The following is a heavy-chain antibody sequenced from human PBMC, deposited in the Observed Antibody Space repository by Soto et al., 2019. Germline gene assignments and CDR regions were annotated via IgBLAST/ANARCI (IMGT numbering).Heavy chain of an antibody. V-gene: IGHV5-51*01. D-gene: IGHD1-1*01. J-gene: IGHJ6*02. CDR2: VYPGDSHT. CDR1: GYSFTRYW. CDR3: ARHGTLPDYYYGMDV. Sequence: PGESLKISCKGSGYSFTRYWIGWVRQMPGKGLEWMGIVYPGDSHTTYSPSFQDQVTISADKSINTAYLQWSSLKASDTAMYYCARHGTLPDYYYGMDVWGLGTTVTVSS.